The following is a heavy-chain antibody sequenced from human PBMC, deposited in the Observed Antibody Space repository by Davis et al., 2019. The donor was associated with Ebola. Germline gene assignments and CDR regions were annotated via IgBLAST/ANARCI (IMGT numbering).Heavy chain of an antibody. V-gene: IGHV1-69*13. J-gene: IGHJ4*02. CDR3: ARAPLYCSGGSCYSVYFDY. CDR2: IIPIFGTA. Sequence: AASVQVSCKASAGTFSSYAISWVRQAPGQGLEWMGGIIPIFGTANYAQKFQGRVTITADESTSTAYMELSSLRSEDTAVYYCARAPLYCSGGSCYSVYFDYWGQGTLVTVSS. CDR1: AGTFSSYA. D-gene: IGHD2-15*01.